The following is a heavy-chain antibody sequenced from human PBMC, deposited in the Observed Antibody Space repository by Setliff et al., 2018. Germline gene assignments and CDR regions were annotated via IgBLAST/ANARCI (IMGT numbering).Heavy chain of an antibody. CDR1: GGTFRSYG. J-gene: IGHJ6*03. V-gene: IGHV1-69*05. CDR3: AREGVDTRSSTDYRYYVDV. D-gene: IGHD5-18*01. Sequence: SVKVSCKASGGTFRSYGISWVRQAPGQGLEWMGGTIPSFGSTNYAQKFQDGVTIITDESTSTAYMELSSLRTEDTAVYYCAREGVDTRSSTDYRYYVDVWGKGTTVTVSS. CDR2: TIPSFGST.